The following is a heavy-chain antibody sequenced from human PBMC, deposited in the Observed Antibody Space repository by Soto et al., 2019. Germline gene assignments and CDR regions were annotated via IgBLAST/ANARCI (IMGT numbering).Heavy chain of an antibody. J-gene: IGHJ5*02. CDR1: GYTFTSYG. V-gene: IGHV1-18*01. CDR3: ARVYYDFWSGYSTNWFDP. CDR2: ISAYNGNT. D-gene: IGHD3-3*01. Sequence: ASVKVSCKASGYTFTSYGISWVRQAHEQGLEWMGWISAYNGNTNYAQKLQGRVTMTTDTSTSTAYMELRSLRSDDTAVYYCARVYYDFWSGYSTNWFDPWGQGTLVTVS.